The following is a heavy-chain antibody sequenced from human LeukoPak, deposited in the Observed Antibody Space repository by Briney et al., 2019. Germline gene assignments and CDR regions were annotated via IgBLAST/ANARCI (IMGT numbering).Heavy chain of an antibody. CDR2: IIPIYGTP. CDR1: GGTLSGYA. V-gene: IGHV1-69*05. CDR3: ARGKLGYYYYHMDA. Sequence: SVKVSYKASGGTLSGYAISWVRQAPGQGLEWMGGIIPIYGTPHSAQKFQGRVTITTDESTSTAFMDLSSLRSEDTAVYYCARGKLGYYYYHMDAWGKGTTVTVSS. D-gene: IGHD3-3*02. J-gene: IGHJ6*03.